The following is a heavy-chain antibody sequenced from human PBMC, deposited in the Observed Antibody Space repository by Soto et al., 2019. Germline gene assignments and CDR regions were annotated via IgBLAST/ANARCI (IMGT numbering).Heavy chain of an antibody. V-gene: IGHV4-59*01. D-gene: IGHD3-9*01. CDR2: IYYGGST. Sequence: SETLSLTCTVSGGSISSYYWSWIRQPPGKGLEWIGYIYYGGSTNYNPSLKSRVTISVDTSKNQFSLKLSSVTAADTAVYYCARGNVWYDILAGYYYFDYWGQGTLVTVSS. CDR1: GGSISSYY. J-gene: IGHJ4*02. CDR3: ARGNVWYDILAGYYYFDY.